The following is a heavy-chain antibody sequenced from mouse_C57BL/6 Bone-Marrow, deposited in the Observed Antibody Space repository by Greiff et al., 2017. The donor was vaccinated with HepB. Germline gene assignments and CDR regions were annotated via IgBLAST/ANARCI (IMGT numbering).Heavy chain of an antibody. CDR1: GYTFTSYW. J-gene: IGHJ2*01. CDR3: ARGGPGRGGYYFDY. V-gene: IGHV1-55*01. CDR2: IYPGSGST. Sequence: QVQLQQPGAELVKPGASVKMSCKASGYTFTSYWITWVKQRPGQGLEWIGDIYPGSGSTNYNEKFKSKATLTVDTSSSTAYMQLGSLTSEDSAVYYCARGGPGRGGYYFDYWGQGTTLTVSA.